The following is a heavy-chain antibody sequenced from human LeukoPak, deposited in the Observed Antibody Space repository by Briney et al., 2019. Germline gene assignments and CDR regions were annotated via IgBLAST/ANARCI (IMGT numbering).Heavy chain of an antibody. CDR1: GESFSGYY. D-gene: IGHD2-15*01. Sequence: SETLSLTCAVYGESFSGYYWSWIRQPPGKGLEWIGEINHSGSTNYNPSLQSRVTISADTSKNQFSLNLRSVTAADTAVYYCTRGLRLGYCSGGSCYYWFDPWGQGTRVTVSS. J-gene: IGHJ5*02. V-gene: IGHV4-34*01. CDR3: TRGLRLGYCSGGSCYYWFDP. CDR2: INHSGST.